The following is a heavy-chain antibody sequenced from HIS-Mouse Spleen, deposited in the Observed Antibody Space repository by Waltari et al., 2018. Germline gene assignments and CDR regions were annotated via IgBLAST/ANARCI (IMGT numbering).Heavy chain of an antibody. CDR1: GGSISSSSYY. Sequence: QLQLQESGPGLVKPSETLSLTCTVSGGSISSSSYYWGWIRQPPGKGLEWIGSIYYSGSTYYNPSLKSRVTISVDTSKNQFSLKLSSVTAADTAVYYCARHGSYYDSSGNIFEWGQGTLVTVSS. CDR2: IYYSGST. CDR3: ARHGSYYDSSGNIFE. D-gene: IGHD3-22*01. J-gene: IGHJ4*02. V-gene: IGHV4-39*01.